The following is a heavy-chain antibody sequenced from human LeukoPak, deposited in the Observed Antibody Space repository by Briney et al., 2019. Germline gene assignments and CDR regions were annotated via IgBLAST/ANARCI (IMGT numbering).Heavy chain of an antibody. CDR3: ARHTRGDVFDI. J-gene: IGHJ3*02. V-gene: IGHV4-59*01. Sequence: PSETLSLTCTVSGGSIRNYYWSWIRQPPGKGLEWIGNIYYSGSTRNNPSLKSRVTISADTSKNQLSLKLSSVTAADTDVYYGARHTRGDVFDIWGQRPMVTVSS. D-gene: IGHD2-2*02. CDR1: GGSIRNYY. CDR2: IYYSGST.